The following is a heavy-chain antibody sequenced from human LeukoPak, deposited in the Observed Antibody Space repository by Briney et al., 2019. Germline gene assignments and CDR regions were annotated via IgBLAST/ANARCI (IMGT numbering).Heavy chain of an antibody. CDR3: ARAAVAADFDY. CDR2: IYYSGST. V-gene: IGHV4-39*07. CDR1: GGSISSSSYY. Sequence: SETLSLTCTVSGGSISSSSYYWGWIRQPPGKGLEWIGSIYYSGSTYYNPSLKSRVTISVDTSKNQFSLKLSSVTAADTAVYYCARAAVAADFDYWGQGTLVTVSS. J-gene: IGHJ4*02. D-gene: IGHD6-19*01.